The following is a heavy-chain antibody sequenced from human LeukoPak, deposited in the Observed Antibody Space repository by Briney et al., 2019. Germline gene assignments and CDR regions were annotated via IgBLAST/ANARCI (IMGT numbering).Heavy chain of an antibody. D-gene: IGHD6-19*01. CDR1: GYTFTGYY. CDR2: INPNTGGT. Sequence: ASVKVSCKASGYTFTGYYMHWLRQAPGQGLEWMGWINPNTGGTNYAQNFQGRVTMTRDTSISTDYMELSRLRSDDTAVYYCARGSLDSSWRYGGQGTLVTVSS. J-gene: IGHJ4*02. V-gene: IGHV1-2*02. CDR3: ARGSLDSSWRY.